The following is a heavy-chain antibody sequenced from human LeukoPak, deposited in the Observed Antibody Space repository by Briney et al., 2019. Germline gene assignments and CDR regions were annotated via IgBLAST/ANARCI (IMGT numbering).Heavy chain of an antibody. D-gene: IGHD5/OR15-5a*01. CDR3: ARDPSRPDRPAWVYFVP. CDR2: IYPTGTT. CDR1: GGSISSYY. Sequence: ASETLSLTCTVSGGSISSYYWNWIRQPAGKGLEWIGRIYPTGTTDYNPSLKSRVTISLDKSKNQFSLKLNSVTAADTAVYYCARDPSRPDRPAWVYFVPWGQGTLVTVSS. V-gene: IGHV4-4*07. J-gene: IGHJ5*02.